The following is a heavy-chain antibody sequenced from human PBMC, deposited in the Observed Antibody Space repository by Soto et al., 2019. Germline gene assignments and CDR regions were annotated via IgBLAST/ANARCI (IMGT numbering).Heavy chain of an antibody. CDR2: TGGGGVST. Sequence: EVQLLESGGGLVEPGGSLRLSCAASGFTFRSYAMTWVRQAPGKGLEWVSYTGGGGVSTYYADSVKGRFTSSRDDSKNTLYLQMNSLRAEDTARYYSAKIVGGGSHHDAFDIWGQGTMVTVSS. V-gene: IGHV3-23*01. D-gene: IGHD2-15*01. CDR3: AKIVGGGSHHDAFDI. J-gene: IGHJ3*02. CDR1: GFTFRSYA.